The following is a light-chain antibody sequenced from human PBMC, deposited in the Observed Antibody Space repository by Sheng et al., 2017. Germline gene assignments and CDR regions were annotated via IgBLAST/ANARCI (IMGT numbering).Light chain of an antibody. V-gene: IGKV3-20*01. CDR2: GAS. CDR1: QSLSSSY. J-gene: IGKJ1*01. CDR3: HQYGSSRT. Sequence: VMTQSPATLSVSPGERATLSCRASQSLSSSYLVWYQQKPGQAPRLLIYGASTRATGIPDRFSGSGSGTDFTLTISRLEPEDFAVYYCHQYGSSRTFGQGTKVEIK.